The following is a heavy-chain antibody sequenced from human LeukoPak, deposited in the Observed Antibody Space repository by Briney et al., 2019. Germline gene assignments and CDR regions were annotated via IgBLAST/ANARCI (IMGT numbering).Heavy chain of an antibody. Sequence: GGSLRLSCAASGFTFSGSTMHWVRQASGKGLEWVGRIRSKANGYATAYAASVEGRFTISRDDSNTTAYLQMNSLKTEDTAVYYCTSAIVWGQGTLVTVSP. J-gene: IGHJ4*02. CDR1: GFTFSGST. CDR3: TSAIV. D-gene: IGHD2-15*01. CDR2: IRSKANGYAT. V-gene: IGHV3-73*01.